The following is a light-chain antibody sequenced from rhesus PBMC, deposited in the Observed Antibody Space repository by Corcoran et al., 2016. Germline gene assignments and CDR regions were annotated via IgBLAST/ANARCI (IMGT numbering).Light chain of an antibody. CDR3: QQYNSAPPWT. J-gene: IGKJ1*01. Sequence: DIQMTQSPSSLSASVGDRVTISCRASQGISSWLAWYQQKPGIASKLLIYKAFSLQSGVPSRFSGSGSGTDFTLTISSLQPEAFATYYFQQYNSAPPWTFGQGTKVEIK. V-gene: IGKV1-21*01. CDR2: KAF. CDR1: QGISSW.